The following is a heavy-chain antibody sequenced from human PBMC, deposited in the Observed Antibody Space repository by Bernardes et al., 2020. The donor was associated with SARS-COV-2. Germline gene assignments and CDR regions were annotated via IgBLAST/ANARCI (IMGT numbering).Heavy chain of an antibody. CDR3: ATAEPQYYYYYGMDG. Sequence: GGSLRLSCAASGFTFSSYAMSWVRQAPGKGLEWVSAISGSGGSTYYADSVKGRFTISRDNSKNTLYLQMNSLRAEDTAVYYCATAEPQYYYYYGMDGWGQGTTVTVSS. CDR1: GFTFSSYA. CDR2: ISGSGGST. J-gene: IGHJ6*02. V-gene: IGHV3-23*01. D-gene: IGHD1-26*01.